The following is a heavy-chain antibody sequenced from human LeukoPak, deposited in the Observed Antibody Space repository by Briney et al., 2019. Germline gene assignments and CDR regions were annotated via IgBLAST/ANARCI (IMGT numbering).Heavy chain of an antibody. D-gene: IGHD1-7*01. CDR1: GGSISSYY. Sequence: SETLSLTCTVSGGSISSYYWSWIRQPPGKGLEWIGYIYYSGSTNYNPSLKSRVTISVDTSKNQFSLKLSSVTAADTAMYYCARGAAGTTPDYYYFGLDVWGQGTTVRVSS. V-gene: IGHV4-59*01. J-gene: IGHJ6*02. CDR2: IYYSGST. CDR3: ARGAAGTTPDYYYFGLDV.